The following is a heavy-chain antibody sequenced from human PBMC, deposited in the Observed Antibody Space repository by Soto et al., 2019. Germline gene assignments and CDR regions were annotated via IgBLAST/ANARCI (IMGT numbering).Heavy chain of an antibody. CDR1: GYTFFNYF. CDR3: ARPLIGNTVDL. D-gene: IGHD1-7*01. J-gene: IGHJ3*01. V-gene: IGHV1-46*01. Sequence: QAQLLQSGAEVKKPGASVKVSCKASGYTFFNYFIHWVRQAPGQRLEWIGIVDPSRGSADYAQKFQGRVTMTTDVSTRTVFMDLSSLRSEDTAVYYCARPLIGNTVDLWGQGTTVIVSS. CDR2: VDPSRGSA.